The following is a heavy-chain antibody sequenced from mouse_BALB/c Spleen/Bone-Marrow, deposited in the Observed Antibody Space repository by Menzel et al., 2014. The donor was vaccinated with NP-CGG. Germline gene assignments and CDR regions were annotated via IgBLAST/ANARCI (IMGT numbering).Heavy chain of an antibody. J-gene: IGHJ3*01. D-gene: IGHD2-2*01. V-gene: IGHV1S81*02. CDR3: AEGYDSWFAY. CDR2: INPSNGRT. CDR1: GYTFTSYW. Sequence: QVQLQQSGAELVKPGASVKLSCKASGYTFTSYWMHWVKQRPGQGLEWIGEINPSNGRTNYNEKLKTKATLTVDKSSSTAYMQLSSLTSEDTAVYYCAEGYDSWFAYWGQGTLVTVSA.